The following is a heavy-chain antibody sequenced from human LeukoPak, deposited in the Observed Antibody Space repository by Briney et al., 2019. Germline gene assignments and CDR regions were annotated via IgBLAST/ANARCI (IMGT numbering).Heavy chain of an antibody. J-gene: IGHJ4*02. CDR3: TRGHTIITY. V-gene: IGHV3-11*06. CDR2: MSSSGSDT. D-gene: IGHD3-10*01. Sequence: GRSLRLSCAASGFTFSDYYISSVRQAPGKGLEWVSYMSSSGSDTNYADSVKGRFTISRDNAKNSVYLQMNSLRAEDTAVYYCTRGHTIITYWGQGTLVTVSS. CDR1: GFTFSDYY.